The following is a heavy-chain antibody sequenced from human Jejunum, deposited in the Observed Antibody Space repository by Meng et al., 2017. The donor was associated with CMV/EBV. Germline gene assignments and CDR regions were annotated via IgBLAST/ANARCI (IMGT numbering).Heavy chain of an antibody. CDR2: IIPILGIG. V-gene: IGHV1-69*10. Sequence: AAAGTFSSAALNWVRRAPGQGLGWMGGIIPILGIGNYAQKFQGRVTITADKFTGTAYMELSSLRSDDTAVYYCASDYYGSGTPPHSWGQGTLVTVSS. CDR1: AGTFSSAA. D-gene: IGHD3-10*01. CDR3: ASDYYGSGTPPHS. J-gene: IGHJ4*02.